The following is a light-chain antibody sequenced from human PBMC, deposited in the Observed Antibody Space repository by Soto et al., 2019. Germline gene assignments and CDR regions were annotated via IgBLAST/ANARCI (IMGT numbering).Light chain of an antibody. V-gene: IGKV4-1*01. Sequence: DIVMTQSPDSLAVSLGERATINCKSSQSVLYSSNNRNYLAWYQQKPGQPPKLLIYWASTRESGVPDRFSGSGSETDFTLTISSLQADDVAVYYCQQYYSTPPTFGQGTKVEIK. CDR1: QSVLYSSNNRNY. CDR3: QQYYSTPPT. J-gene: IGKJ1*01. CDR2: WAS.